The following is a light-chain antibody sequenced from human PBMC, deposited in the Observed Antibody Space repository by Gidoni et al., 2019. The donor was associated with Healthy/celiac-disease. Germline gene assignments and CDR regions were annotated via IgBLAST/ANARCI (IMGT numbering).Light chain of an antibody. J-gene: IGKJ4*01. V-gene: IGKV1-39*01. Sequence: DVQMTQSPSSLSAAVADRVTLPCLASQSISSYLNWYQQKPGKSPKPLIYAASSLQSGVPSRFSGSGSGTDFTLTISSLQPEDVATYYCQQSYSTPLTFGGGTKVEIK. CDR1: QSISSY. CDR3: QQSYSTPLT. CDR2: AAS.